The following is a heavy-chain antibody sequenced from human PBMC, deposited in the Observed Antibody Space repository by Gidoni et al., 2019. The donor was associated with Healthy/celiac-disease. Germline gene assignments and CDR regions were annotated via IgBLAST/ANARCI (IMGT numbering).Heavy chain of an antibody. D-gene: IGHD5-18*01. Sequence: EVQLVESGGGVVRPGGSLRLSCAASGFTFDDYGMSWVRQDPCKGLEWVSGINWNGGSTGYADSVKGRFTISRDNAKNSLYLQMNSLRAEDTALYYCARVGGYSYGGPLDYWGQGTLVTVSS. V-gene: IGHV3-20*04. CDR1: GFTFDDYG. CDR3: ARVGGYSYGGPLDY. CDR2: INWNGGST. J-gene: IGHJ4*02.